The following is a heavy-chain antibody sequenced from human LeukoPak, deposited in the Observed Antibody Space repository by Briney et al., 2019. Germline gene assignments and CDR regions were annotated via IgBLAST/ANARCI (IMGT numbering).Heavy chain of an antibody. Sequence: GASVKVSCKASGYIFSDYYMHWVRQAPGQGLEWMGWINPRSGGTKCALKFQGRVTMTRDRANSTAYMEVHSLTSDDTAVYYCARESVATEEGVEYYMDVWGKGTTVTVSS. CDR1: GYIFSDYY. V-gene: IGHV1-2*02. J-gene: IGHJ6*03. CDR2: INPRSGGT. CDR3: ARESVATEEGVEYYMDV. D-gene: IGHD2-21*01.